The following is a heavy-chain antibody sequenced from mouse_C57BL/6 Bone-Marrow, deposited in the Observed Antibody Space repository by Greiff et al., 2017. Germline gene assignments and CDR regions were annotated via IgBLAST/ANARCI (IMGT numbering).Heavy chain of an antibody. J-gene: IGHJ3*01. D-gene: IGHD2-1*01. CDR1: GYTFTDYY. CDR2: IYPGSGNT. CDR3: ARRGGNYEAWVAY. Sequence: QVQLKESGAELVRPGASVKLSCKASGYTFTDYYINWVKQRPGQGLEWIARIYPGSGNTYYNEKFKGKATLTAEKSYSTAYMQLSSLTSEYSAVYFGARRGGNYEAWVAYWGQGTLVTVSA. V-gene: IGHV1-76*01.